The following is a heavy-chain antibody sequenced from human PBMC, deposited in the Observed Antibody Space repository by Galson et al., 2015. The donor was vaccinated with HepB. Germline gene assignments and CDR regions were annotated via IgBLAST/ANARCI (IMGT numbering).Heavy chain of an antibody. Sequence: SLRLSCAASGFTFSDYYMSWIRQAPGKGLEWVSYISSSGSTIYYADSVKGRFTISRDNAKNSLYLQMNSLRAEDTAVYYCARVTQMWFDYFSAMGPGTTSYYYYYMNVWGKGTTVTVSS. J-gene: IGHJ6*03. CDR2: ISSSGSTI. D-gene: IGHD1/OR15-1a*01. V-gene: IGHV3-11*01. CDR3: ARVTQMWFDYFSAMGPGTTSYYYYYMNV. CDR1: GFTFSDYY.